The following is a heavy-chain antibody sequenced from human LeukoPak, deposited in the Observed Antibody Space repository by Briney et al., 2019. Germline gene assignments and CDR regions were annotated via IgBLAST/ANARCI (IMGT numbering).Heavy chain of an antibody. CDR2: ISSGGSAI. V-gene: IGHV3-48*03. J-gene: IGHJ4*02. CDR3: ARAATVAGTVFDY. D-gene: IGHD6-19*01. Sequence: GGSLRLSCAASGFTFSSYEMNWVRQAPGKGLEWVSYISSGGSAIYYADSVKGRFTISRDNAKNSLYLQMNSLRAEDTAVYYCARAATVAGTVFDYGGQGTLVTVSS. CDR1: GFTFSSYE.